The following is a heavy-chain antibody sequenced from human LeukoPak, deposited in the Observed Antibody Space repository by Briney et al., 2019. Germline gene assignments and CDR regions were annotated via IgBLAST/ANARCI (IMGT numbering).Heavy chain of an antibody. CDR3: ARGQGGNYYLNYFDY. V-gene: IGHV4-59*01. Sequence: PSETLSLTCTVTGGSFSTYFWSWIRQTPGKGLEWNGHFYYSGSTTYNPSLKSRVTISVDTSRDQFSLKLTSVSAADTAVYYCARGQGGNYYLNYFDYWGQGALVTVSS. CDR2: FYYSGST. CDR1: GGSFSTYF. D-gene: IGHD1-26*01. J-gene: IGHJ4*02.